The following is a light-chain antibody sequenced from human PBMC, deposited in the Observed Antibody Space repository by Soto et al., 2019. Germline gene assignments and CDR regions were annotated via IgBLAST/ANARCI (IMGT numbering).Light chain of an antibody. CDR1: QSVSSS. CDR3: QQRSNWPRT. V-gene: IGKV3-11*01. J-gene: IGKJ2*01. CDR2: DAS. Sequence: EIVLTQSPATLSLSPGERATLSCRASQSVSSSLAWYQQKPGQAPRLLIYDASNRATGSPARFSGSGSGTDFTLTISSLEPEDFAVYYCQQRSNWPRTFGQGTKLEIK.